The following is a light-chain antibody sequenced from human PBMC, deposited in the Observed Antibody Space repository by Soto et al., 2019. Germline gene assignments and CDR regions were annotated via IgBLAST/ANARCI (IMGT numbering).Light chain of an antibody. Sequence: VLTQSPATLSLSPGERATLSSRASQSVSSYLAWYQQKPGQAPRLLIYDASNRATGIPARFSGSGSGTDFTLTISRLEPEDFAVYYCQRYGSSPLTFGGGAKVDIK. J-gene: IGKJ4*01. CDR3: QRYGSSPLT. CDR2: DAS. CDR1: QSVSSY. V-gene: IGKV3-20*01.